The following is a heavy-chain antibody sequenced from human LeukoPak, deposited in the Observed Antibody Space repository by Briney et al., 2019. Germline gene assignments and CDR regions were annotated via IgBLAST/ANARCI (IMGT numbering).Heavy chain of an antibody. Sequence: SETLSLTCFVSGVPISSYYWSWIRQPPGKGLEWIGYIYYIGSTNYNPSLKSRVTISVDMSKSQFSLRLSSVPAADTAVYYCARVQRDCSGGSCRNYYYYYGMDVWGQGTTVTVSS. CDR3: ARVQRDCSGGSCRNYYYYYGMDV. V-gene: IGHV4-59*12. CDR1: GVPISSYY. CDR2: IYYIGST. J-gene: IGHJ6*01. D-gene: IGHD2-15*01.